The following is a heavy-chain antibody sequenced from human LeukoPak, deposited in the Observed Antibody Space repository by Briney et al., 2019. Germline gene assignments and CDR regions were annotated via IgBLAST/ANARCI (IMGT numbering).Heavy chain of an antibody. D-gene: IGHD3-22*01. CDR2: TYYSGST. J-gene: IGHJ4*02. Sequence: SETLSLTCTVSGGSISSSSYYWGWIRQPPGKGLEWIGGTYYSGSTYYNPSLKSRVTISVDTSKNQFSLKLSSVTAADTAVYYCASRYYYDSSAISDYWGQGTLVTVSS. CDR3: ASRYYYDSSAISDY. V-gene: IGHV4-39*01. CDR1: GGSISSSSYY.